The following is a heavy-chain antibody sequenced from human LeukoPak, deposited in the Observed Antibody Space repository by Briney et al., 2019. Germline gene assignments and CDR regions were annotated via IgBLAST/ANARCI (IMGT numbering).Heavy chain of an antibody. Sequence: GGSLRLSCAASGLTFSSYSMNWVRQAPGKGLEWVSYISSSSSTIYYADSVKGRFTISRDNAKNSLYLQMNSLRAEDTAVYYCASVDMPDYWGQGTLVTVSS. V-gene: IGHV3-48*04. CDR2: ISSSSSTI. J-gene: IGHJ4*02. CDR3: ASVDMPDY. D-gene: IGHD5-12*01. CDR1: GLTFSSYS.